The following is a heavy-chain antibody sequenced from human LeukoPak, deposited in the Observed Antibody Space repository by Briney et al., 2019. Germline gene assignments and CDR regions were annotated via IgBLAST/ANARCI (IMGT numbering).Heavy chain of an antibody. CDR1: GGSISSYY. V-gene: IGHV4-59*01. CDR3: ARVDPGYYYGMDV. J-gene: IGHJ6*02. D-gene: IGHD3-10*01. Sequence: SETLSLTCTVSGGSISSYYWSWIRQPPGEGLEWIGYIYYSGSTNYNPSLKSRVTISVDTSKNQFSLKLSSVTAADTAVYYCARVDPGYYYGMDVWGQGTTVTVSS. CDR2: IYYSGST.